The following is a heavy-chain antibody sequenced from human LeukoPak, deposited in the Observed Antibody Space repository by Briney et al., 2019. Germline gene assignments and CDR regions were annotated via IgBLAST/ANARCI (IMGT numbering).Heavy chain of an antibody. V-gene: IGHV4-4*02. CDR2: VHLDGRT. D-gene: IGHD6-25*01. J-gene: IGHJ4*02. CDR3: AREGGFYRPLDY. Sequence: LETLSLTCGVSGGSVSSTNWWTWIRQPPGKGLEWIGEVHLDGRTNFNPSLKSRLTMSVDLSENHVSLKLTSVTAADTAVYYCAREGGFYRPLDYSGQGTLVTVSS. CDR1: GGSVSSTNW.